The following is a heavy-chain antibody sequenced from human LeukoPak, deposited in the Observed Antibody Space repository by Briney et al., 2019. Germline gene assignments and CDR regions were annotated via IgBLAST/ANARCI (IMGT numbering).Heavy chain of an antibody. D-gene: IGHD6-13*01. J-gene: IGHJ4*02. V-gene: IGHV1-46*03. CDR3: ARAGYWAASGYATI. Sequence: ASVKVSCKASGYTFTSYYMHWVRRAPGQGLEWMGIINPSGGSTTYAQKFQGRVTMTRDTSTSTVYMALSSLTPEDTAVYYCARAGYWAASGYATIWGQGTLVTVSS. CDR1: GYTFTSYY. CDR2: INPSGGST.